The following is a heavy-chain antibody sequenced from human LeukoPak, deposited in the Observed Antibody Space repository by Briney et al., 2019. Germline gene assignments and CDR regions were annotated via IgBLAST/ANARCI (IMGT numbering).Heavy chain of an antibody. Sequence: PGGSLRLSCAASGFTFSSYSMNWVRQAPGKGLEWVSSISSSSSYIYYADSVKGRFTISRDNAKNSLYLQMNSLRAEDTAVYYCARGLVPDYYGSGSHYYYYYMDVWGKGTTVTISS. CDR1: GFTFSSYS. CDR3: ARGLVPDYYGSGSHYYYYYMDV. D-gene: IGHD3-10*01. J-gene: IGHJ6*03. V-gene: IGHV3-21*01. CDR2: ISSSSSYI.